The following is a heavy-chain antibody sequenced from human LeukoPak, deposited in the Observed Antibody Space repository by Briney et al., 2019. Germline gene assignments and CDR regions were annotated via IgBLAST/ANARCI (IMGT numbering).Heavy chain of an antibody. V-gene: IGHV3-23*01. J-gene: IGHJ6*02. CDR2: ISGSGGST. CDR1: GFTFSSYA. CDR3: AKRLLVEARGELLSGGHYYYYGMDV. Sequence: PGGSLRLSCAASGFTFSSYAMSWVRQAPGKGLKWVSAISGSGGSTYYADSVKGRFTISRDNSKNTLYLQMNSLRAEDTAVYYCAKRLLVEARGELLSGGHYYYYGMDVWGQGTTVTVSS. D-gene: IGHD3-10*01.